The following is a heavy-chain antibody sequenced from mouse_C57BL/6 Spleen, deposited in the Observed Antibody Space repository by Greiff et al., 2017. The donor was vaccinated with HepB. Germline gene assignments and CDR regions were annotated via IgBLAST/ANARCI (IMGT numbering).Heavy chain of an antibody. J-gene: IGHJ2*01. CDR3: ARHVYYYGSSPHYFDY. CDR1: GFTFSSYG. Sequence: EVKLVESGGDLVKPGGSLKLSCAASGFTFSSYGMSWVRQTPDKRLEWVATISSGGSDTYYPDSVKGRVTISRDNAKNTLYLQMSSLKSEDTAMYYCARHVYYYGSSPHYFDYWGQGTTLTVSA. CDR2: ISSGGSDT. D-gene: IGHD1-1*01. V-gene: IGHV5-6*01.